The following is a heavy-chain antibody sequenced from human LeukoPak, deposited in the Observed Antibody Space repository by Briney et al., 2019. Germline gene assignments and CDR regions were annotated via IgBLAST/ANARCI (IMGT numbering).Heavy chain of an antibody. CDR1: GGSISSGDYY. CDR3: ARGGSGLGGAFDI. Sequence: PSETLSLTCTVSGGSISSGDYYWSWIRQPPGKGLEWIGYIYYSGSTYCNPSLKSRVTISVDTSKNQFSLKLSSVTAADTAVYYCARGGSGLGGAFDIWGQGTMVTVSS. CDR2: IYYSGST. V-gene: IGHV4-30-4*08. J-gene: IGHJ3*02. D-gene: IGHD3-10*01.